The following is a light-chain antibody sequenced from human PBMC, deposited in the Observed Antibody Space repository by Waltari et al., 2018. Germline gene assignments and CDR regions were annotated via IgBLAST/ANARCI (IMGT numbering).Light chain of an antibody. CDR2: SAS. CDR1: QGIAAS. Sequence: IQLTQSPSSLSASVGDRVTITCRASQGIAASLAWFQQEPGKAPKLLIHSASTLQSDVPSRFSGSGSGTDFTLTISSLQPEDFVTYYCLQLVGFPRTFGQGTKLEIK. J-gene: IGKJ2*01. V-gene: IGKV1-9*01. CDR3: LQLVGFPRT.